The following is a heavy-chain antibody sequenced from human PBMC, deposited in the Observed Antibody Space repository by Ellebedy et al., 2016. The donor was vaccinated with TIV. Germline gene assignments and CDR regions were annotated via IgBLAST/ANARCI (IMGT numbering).Heavy chain of an antibody. CDR1: GYNFAGYW. D-gene: IGHD3-10*01. V-gene: IGHV5-51*01. J-gene: IGHJ6*02. CDR3: ARLGAGYGSGPYSYGLDV. CDR2: IYPDDSDT. Sequence: GESLKISCQGSGYNFAGYWIAWVRQRPGKGPEWMGIIYPDDSDTMYSPSVRGRVTISADKPTNTASLQWDSVQASDTAIYYCARLGAGYGSGPYSYGLDVWGQGTTVTVSS.